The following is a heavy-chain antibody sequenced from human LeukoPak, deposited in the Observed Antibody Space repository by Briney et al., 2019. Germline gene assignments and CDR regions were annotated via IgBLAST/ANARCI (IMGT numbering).Heavy chain of an antibody. Sequence: ASVKVSCKASGYTFTSYGISWVRQAPGEGLEWMGWISAYNGDTNDAQKLQGRVTMTTDTSTSTAYMELRSLRSDDTAVYYCARSKYGGNWSDPWGQGTLVTVSS. D-gene: IGHD3-16*01. CDR2: ISAYNGDT. V-gene: IGHV1-18*01. CDR3: ARSKYGGNWSDP. J-gene: IGHJ5*02. CDR1: GYTFTSYG.